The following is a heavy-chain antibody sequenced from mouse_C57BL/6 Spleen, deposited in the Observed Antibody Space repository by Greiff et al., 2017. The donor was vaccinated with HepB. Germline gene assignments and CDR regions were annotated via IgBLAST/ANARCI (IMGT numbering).Heavy chain of an antibody. CDR2: IYPNSGGT. D-gene: IGHD1-1*01. J-gene: IGHJ4*01. CDR1: GYTFTSYW. V-gene: IGHV1-72*01. CDR3: AGDYYGSSPHAMDY. Sequence: QVQLQQPGAELVKPGASVKLSCKASGYTFTSYWMHWVKQRPERGLEWIGRIYPNSGGTKYNEKVKSKATLTVDKPSSTAYMQLSSLTSEDSAVYYCAGDYYGSSPHAMDYWGQGTSVTVSS.